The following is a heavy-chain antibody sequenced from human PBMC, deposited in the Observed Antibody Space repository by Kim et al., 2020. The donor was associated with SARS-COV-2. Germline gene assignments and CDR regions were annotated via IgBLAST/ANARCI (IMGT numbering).Heavy chain of an antibody. D-gene: IGHD6-13*01. V-gene: IGHV4-39*01. J-gene: IGHJ6*02. Sequence: PSIKSRVTITIARSKNQFSLKLSSVTAADTAVYYCEGGIAAADCCYGMDVWGQGTTVTVSS. CDR3: EGGIAAADCCYGMDV.